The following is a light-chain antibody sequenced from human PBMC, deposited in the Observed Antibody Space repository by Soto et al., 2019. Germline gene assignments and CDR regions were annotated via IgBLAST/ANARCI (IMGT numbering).Light chain of an antibody. CDR3: QHRSSWPLT. J-gene: IGKJ4*01. CDR2: DAQ. V-gene: IGKV3-11*01. CDR1: KTIRRP. Sequence: DIVLTQSPATLSLSPGEXGXXSCMARKTIRRPLAWYKNRTGQHNRLLIYDAQIRATGITASFSGSGSGTEFTLKISSLEPEDFAVYYCQHRSSWPLTFGGGTKVDIK.